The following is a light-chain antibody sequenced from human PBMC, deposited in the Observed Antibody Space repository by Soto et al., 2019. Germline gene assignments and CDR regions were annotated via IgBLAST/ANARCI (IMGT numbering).Light chain of an antibody. CDR3: QQSYSTLPT. Sequence: DIQMTQSPSSLSASVGDRVTITCRASQRISSYLNWYQQKPGKAPKLLLYAASSLQSGVPSRFSGSGSGTDFTLTISSLQPEDFATYYCQQSYSTLPTFGQGTKLEIK. CDR2: AAS. J-gene: IGKJ2*01. CDR1: QRISSY. V-gene: IGKV1-39*01.